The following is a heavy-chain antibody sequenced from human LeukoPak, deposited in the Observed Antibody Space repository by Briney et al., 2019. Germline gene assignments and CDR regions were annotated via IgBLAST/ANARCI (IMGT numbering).Heavy chain of an antibody. V-gene: IGHV1-69*05. CDR2: IIPIFGTA. CDR1: GGTFSSYA. CDR3: ARDVGYGDYVG. J-gene: IGHJ4*02. Sequence: ASVKVSCKAPGGTFSSYAISWVRQAPGQGLEWMGGIIPIFGTANYAQKFQGRVTITTDESTSTAYMELSSLRSEDTAVYYCARDVGYGDYVGWGQGTLVTVSS. D-gene: IGHD4-17*01.